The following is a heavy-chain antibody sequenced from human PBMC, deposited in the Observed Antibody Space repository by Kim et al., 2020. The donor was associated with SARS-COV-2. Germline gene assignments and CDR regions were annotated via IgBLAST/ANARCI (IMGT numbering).Heavy chain of an antibody. V-gene: IGHV3-33*01. CDR3: ATDISFTHFDY. J-gene: IGHJ4*02. CDR1: GFTFSSYG. CDR2: IWYDGSNK. Sequence: GGSLRLSCAASGFTFSSYGMHWVRQAPGKGLEWVAVIWYDGSNKYYADSVKGRFTISRDNSKNTLYLQMNSLRAEDTAVYYCATDISFTHFDYWGQGTLVTVSS.